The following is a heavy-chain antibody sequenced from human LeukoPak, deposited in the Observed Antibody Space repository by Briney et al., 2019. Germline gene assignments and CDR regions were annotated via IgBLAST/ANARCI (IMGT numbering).Heavy chain of an antibody. J-gene: IGHJ6*02. CDR3: ARHISRDYVWGSYRDYYYYGMDV. Sequence: SETLSLTCTVSGGSISSSSYYWGWIRQPPGKGLEWIGSIYYSGSTYYNPSLKSRVTISVGTSKNQFSLKLSSVTAADTAVYYCARHISRDYVWGSYRDYYYYGMDVWGQGTTVTVSS. CDR1: GGSISSSSYY. CDR2: IYYSGST. D-gene: IGHD3-16*02. V-gene: IGHV4-39*01.